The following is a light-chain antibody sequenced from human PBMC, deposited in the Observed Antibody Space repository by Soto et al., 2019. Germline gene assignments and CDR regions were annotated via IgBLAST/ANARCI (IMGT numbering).Light chain of an antibody. CDR2: RAS. J-gene: IGKJ1*01. CDR3: QQCYSYPWT. V-gene: IGKV1-5*03. Sequence: DIQMTQSPSALSASVGDRVTITCRASQSISMYLAWYQQKPGKAPNLLIYRASNLQRGVPSRFSGSGFGTKFTLTISSLQPDDFATYHCQQCYSYPWTFGQGTKVEVK. CDR1: QSISMY.